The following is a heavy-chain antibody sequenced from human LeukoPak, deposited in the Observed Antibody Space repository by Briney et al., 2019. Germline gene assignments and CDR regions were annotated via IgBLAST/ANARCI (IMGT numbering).Heavy chain of an antibody. CDR3: ARDRSNIVVVVAATRTWFDP. J-gene: IGHJ5*02. CDR2: ISAYNGNT. V-gene: IGHV1-18*01. D-gene: IGHD2-15*01. CDR1: GYTFTSYG. Sequence: GASVKVSCKASGYTFTSYGISWVRQAPGQGLEWMGWISAYNGNTNYAQKLQGRVTMTTDTSTSTAYMELRSLRSDDTAVYYCARDRSNIVVVVAATRTWFDPWGQGTLVTVSS.